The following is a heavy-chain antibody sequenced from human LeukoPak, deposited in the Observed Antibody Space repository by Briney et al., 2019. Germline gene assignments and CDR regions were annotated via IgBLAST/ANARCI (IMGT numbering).Heavy chain of an antibody. CDR3: ASSSDYYDSSGTNYYYYYMDV. J-gene: IGHJ6*03. CDR1: GFTFSDYY. V-gene: IGHV3-11*01. CDR2: ISRSGSTI. Sequence: GGSLRLSCATSGFTFSDYYMTWIRQAQGRGLGWLSYISRSGSTIYYADSVKGRFTISRDIAKNSLYLQMDSLRADDTAVSYYASSSDYYDSSGTNYYYYYMDVWGNGTTVTVSS. D-gene: IGHD3-22*01.